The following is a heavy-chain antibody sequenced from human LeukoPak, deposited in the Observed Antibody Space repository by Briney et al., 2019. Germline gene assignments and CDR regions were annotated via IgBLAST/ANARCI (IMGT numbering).Heavy chain of an antibody. CDR1: GYSFTSYW. D-gene: IGHD5-24*01. CDR2: IDPSDSYT. J-gene: IGHJ4*02. CDR3: ARFDVATNTDY. Sequence: GESLKISCKGSGYSFTSYWISWVRKMPGKGLEWMGRIDPSDSYTNYSPSFQGHVTISADKSIGTAYLQWSSLKASDTAMYYCARFDVATNTDYWGQGTLVTVSS. V-gene: IGHV5-10-1*01.